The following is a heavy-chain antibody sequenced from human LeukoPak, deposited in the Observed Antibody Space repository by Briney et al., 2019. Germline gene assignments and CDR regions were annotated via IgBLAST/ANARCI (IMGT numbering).Heavy chain of an antibody. CDR1: GGYFSGYY. D-gene: IGHD3-10*01. Sequence: SETLSLTCAVYGGYFSGYYWRWIRQPPGKGLEWIGEINHSGSTNYNPSLKSRVTISVDTSKNQFSLKLSSVTAADTAVYYCARGPTQSTMVRGAYYFDYWGQGTLVTVSS. CDR3: ARGPTQSTMVRGAYYFDY. V-gene: IGHV4-34*01. J-gene: IGHJ4*02. CDR2: INHSGST.